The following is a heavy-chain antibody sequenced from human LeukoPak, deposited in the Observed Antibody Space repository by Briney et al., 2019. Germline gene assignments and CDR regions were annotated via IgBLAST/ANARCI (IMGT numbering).Heavy chain of an antibody. D-gene: IGHD4-23*01. CDR1: GLTVSSY. V-gene: IGHV3-66*04. Sequence: GGSLRLSCAASGLTVSSYMIWVRQAPGKGLEWVSVIYSGGSIYYADSVKGRFTISRDKSKNTLYLQMNSLRAEDTAVYYCARPPYGGVDYWGQGTLVTVSS. CDR2: IYSGGSI. J-gene: IGHJ4*02. CDR3: ARPPYGGVDY.